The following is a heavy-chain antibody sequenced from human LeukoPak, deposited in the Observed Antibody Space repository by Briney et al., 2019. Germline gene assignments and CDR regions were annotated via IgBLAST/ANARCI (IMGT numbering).Heavy chain of an antibody. V-gene: IGHV3-21*04. Sequence: GGSLRLSCAASGFTFSSYSMNWVRQAPGKGLEWVSSISSSSSYIYYADSVKGRFTISRDNAKNSLFLQMNSLRAEDTAVYYCAREGGVVVPAASDYWGQGTLVTVSS. CDR3: AREGGVVVPAASDY. J-gene: IGHJ4*02. CDR1: GFTFSSYS. D-gene: IGHD2-2*01. CDR2: ISSSSSYI.